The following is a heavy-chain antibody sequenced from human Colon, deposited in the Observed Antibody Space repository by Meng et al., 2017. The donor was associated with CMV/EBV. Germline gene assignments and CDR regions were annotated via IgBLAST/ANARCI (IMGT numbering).Heavy chain of an antibody. CDR3: ATVSGGDFDY. CDR1: GYTFTGYF. Sequence: QAQWCQSGAELKKPGASMKVPSKASGYTFTGYFMYWVRQAPGQGLEWMGSINPNSGGTNYAQKFQGRVTMTRDTSINTAYMELSRLRSDDTAVYYCATVSGGDFDYWGQGTLVTVSS. D-gene: IGHD1-26*01. V-gene: IGHV1-2*02. CDR2: INPNSGGT. J-gene: IGHJ4*02.